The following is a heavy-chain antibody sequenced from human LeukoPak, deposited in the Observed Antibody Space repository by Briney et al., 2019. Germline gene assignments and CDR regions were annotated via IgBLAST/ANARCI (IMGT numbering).Heavy chain of an antibody. J-gene: IGHJ4*02. CDR1: GGSFSGYY. CDR3: ARVFRITMIVVVNPNSYYFDY. D-gene: IGHD3-22*01. Sequence: SETLSLTCAVYGGSFSGYYWSWIRQPPGKGPEWIGEINHSGSTNYNPSLKSRVTISVDTSKNQFSLKLSSVTAADTAVYYCARVFRITMIVVVNPNSYYFDYWGQGTLVTVSS. V-gene: IGHV4-34*01. CDR2: INHSGST.